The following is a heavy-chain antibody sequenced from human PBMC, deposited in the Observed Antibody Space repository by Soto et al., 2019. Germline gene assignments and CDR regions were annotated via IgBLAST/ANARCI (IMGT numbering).Heavy chain of an antibody. D-gene: IGHD2-2*02. CDR3: VLHCSSTSCYIHGADY. V-gene: IGHV3-64D*06. Sequence: GGSLRLSCSAYGFTFSSYAMHWVRQAPGKGLEYVSAISSNGGSTYYADSVKGRFTISRDNSKNTLYLQMSSLRAEDTAVYYCVLHCSSTSCYIHGADYWGQGTLVTVSS. CDR2: ISSNGGST. J-gene: IGHJ4*02. CDR1: GFTFSSYA.